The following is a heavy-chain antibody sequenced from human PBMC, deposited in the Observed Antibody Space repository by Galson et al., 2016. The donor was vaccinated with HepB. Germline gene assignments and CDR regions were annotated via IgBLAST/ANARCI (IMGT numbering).Heavy chain of an antibody. D-gene: IGHD5-18*01. V-gene: IGHV3-30-3*01. CDR1: GFPFSSHA. Sequence: SLRLSCAASGFPFSSHALNWVRQAPGKGLEWVAVISNDGSKTNYADSVKGRFTISRDDSKNTLYLQMSSLTVEDTAADYCARDNYGYANFFDNWGQGTLVTVSS. CDR2: ISNDGSKT. J-gene: IGHJ4*02. CDR3: ARDNYGYANFFDN.